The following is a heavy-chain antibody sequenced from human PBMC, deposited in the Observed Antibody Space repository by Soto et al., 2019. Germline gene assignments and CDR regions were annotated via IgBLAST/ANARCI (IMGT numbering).Heavy chain of an antibody. V-gene: IGHV1-18*01. D-gene: IGHD4-17*01. J-gene: IGHJ2*01. CDR3: TRDDRKADYGAKWYFDL. CDR1: GYTFNSYG. CDR2: ISPYNGNT. Sequence: SVEVSYKVSGYTFNSYGISWVRQAPGQGLEWMGWISPYNGNTNSAPKLQGRVTMTTDTSTSTAYMELRSLRSDDTAVYYCTRDDRKADYGAKWYFDLWGRGTPVTVYS.